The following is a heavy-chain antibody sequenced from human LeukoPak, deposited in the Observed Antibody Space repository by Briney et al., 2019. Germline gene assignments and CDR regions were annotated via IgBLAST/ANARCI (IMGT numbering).Heavy chain of an antibody. V-gene: IGHV4-39*07. J-gene: IGHJ6*03. CDR2: IYHSGST. Sequence: SETLSLTCTVSGGSISSSTDYWGWIRQPPGKGLEWIGSIYHSGSTYYNPSLKSRVTISVDTSKNQFSLKLSSVTAADTAVYYCARVEQGFYYMDVWGKGTTVTVSS. CDR3: ARVEQGFYYMDV. D-gene: IGHD6-13*01. CDR1: GGSISSSTDY.